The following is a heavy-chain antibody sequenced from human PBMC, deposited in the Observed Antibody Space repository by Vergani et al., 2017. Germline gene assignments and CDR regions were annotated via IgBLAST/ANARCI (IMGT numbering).Heavy chain of an antibody. V-gene: IGHV4-61*02. D-gene: IGHD6-19*01. CDR2: IYTSGST. CDR3: ARDMAVAGFYDY. J-gene: IGHJ4*02. CDR1: GGSISSGRYY. Sequence: QVQLQESGPGLVKPSQTLSLTCTVSGGSISSGRYYWSWLRRPAGKGLEWIGRIYTSGSTHYNPTLKSRVTLSVDTSKNQFSLKLSSVTAADTAVYYCARDMAVAGFYDYWGQGTLVTVSS.